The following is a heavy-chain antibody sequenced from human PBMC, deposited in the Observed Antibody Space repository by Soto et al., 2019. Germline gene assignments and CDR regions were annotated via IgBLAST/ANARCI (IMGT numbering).Heavy chain of an antibody. CDR1: GFRFSTYA. V-gene: IGHV3-23*01. D-gene: IGHD2-21*01. CDR3: AQARARYCGTPTCLGVLNR. CDR2: LSRSGENT. J-gene: IGHJ5*02. Sequence: QLLESGGGLVQPGGSLRLSCEASGFRFSTYAMNWVRQAPGKGLEWVSGLSRSGENTFYADSVKGRFTISRDNSKNTLYLQMHSLRVEDTALYYCAQARARYCGTPTCLGVLNRWGQGTLVTVTS.